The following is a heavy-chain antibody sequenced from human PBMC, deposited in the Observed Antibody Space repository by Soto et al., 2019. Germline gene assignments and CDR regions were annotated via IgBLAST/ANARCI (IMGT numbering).Heavy chain of an antibody. V-gene: IGHV4-59*01. CDR2: IYYSGST. D-gene: IGHD2-15*01. CDR1: GGSISSYY. Sequence: QVQLQESGPGLVKPSETLSLTCTVSGGSISSYYWSWIRQPPGKGLEWIGYIYYSGSTNYNPSLKSPVTITVATSSNQFSLKLSSVTAADTAVYYCARVGYCSGCSCYWGWVDPWGQGTLVTVSS. J-gene: IGHJ5*02. CDR3: ARVGYCSGCSCYWGWVDP.